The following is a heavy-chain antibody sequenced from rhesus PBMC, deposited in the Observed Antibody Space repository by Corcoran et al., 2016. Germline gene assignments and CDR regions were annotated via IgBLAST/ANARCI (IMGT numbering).Heavy chain of an antibody. CDR2: IHDSTVNT. V-gene: IGHV4-93*02. Sequence: QVQLQESGPGLVKPSETLSLTCAVSGGSISRSNWWDWIRQSPGKGLEWIGCIHDSTVNTVYSPSLKGRVTLSIDTSQNQFSLKLSSVTAADTAVYFCARHLGSSYGWRFDVWGAGVLVTVSS. J-gene: IGHJ5-1*01. CDR3: ARHLGSSYGWRFDV. D-gene: IGHD6-43*01. CDR1: GGSISRSNW.